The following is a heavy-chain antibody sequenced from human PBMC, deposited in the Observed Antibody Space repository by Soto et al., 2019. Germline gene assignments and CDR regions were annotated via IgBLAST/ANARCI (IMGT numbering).Heavy chain of an antibody. D-gene: IGHD2-21*02. J-gene: IGHJ4*02. CDR1: GDSVSSKSAA. CDR3: ARGGSYCIGDCSYRFDS. Sequence: SQTLSLTCAISGDSVSSKSAAWNWIRQSPSRGLEWLGRTYYRSKWYKDYAVSVKSRIIINPETSKNQFSLQLNSVTPEDTAVYYCARGGSYCIGDCSYRFDSWGQGTLVTVSS. CDR2: TYYRSKWYK. V-gene: IGHV6-1*01.